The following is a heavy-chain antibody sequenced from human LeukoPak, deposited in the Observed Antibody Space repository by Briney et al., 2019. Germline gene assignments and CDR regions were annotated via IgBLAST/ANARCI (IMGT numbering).Heavy chain of an antibody. CDR1: GGSIGSGSYY. Sequence: SETLSLTCTVSGGSIGSGSYYWNWIRQRQPAGKGLEWIGHIQIGGSTNYNPSLKSRITISVDTSKNQFSLKLSSVTAADTAVYFCARDNRLDYYGSGSYLQFDYWGQGTLVTVSS. V-gene: IGHV4-61*09. J-gene: IGHJ4*02. CDR3: ARDNRLDYYGSGSYLQFDY. D-gene: IGHD3-10*01. CDR2: IQIGGST.